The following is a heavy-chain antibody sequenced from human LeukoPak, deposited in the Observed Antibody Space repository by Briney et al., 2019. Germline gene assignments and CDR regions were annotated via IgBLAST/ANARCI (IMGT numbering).Heavy chain of an antibody. D-gene: IGHD3-9*01. Sequence: GGSLRLSCATSDFSFRSHWMHWIRQAPGKGLVWVSRIIGDGNSISYADSVKGRFTISRDNAKNTLYLQMNSLRVEDTAVYYCARGHVTGSDRHWDYWGQGVLVTVSS. CDR3: ARGHVTGSDRHWDY. J-gene: IGHJ4*02. CDR1: DFSFRSHW. V-gene: IGHV3-74*01. CDR2: IIGDGNSI.